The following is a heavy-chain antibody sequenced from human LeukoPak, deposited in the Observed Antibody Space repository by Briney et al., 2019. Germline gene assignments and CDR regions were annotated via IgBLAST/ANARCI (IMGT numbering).Heavy chain of an antibody. V-gene: IGHV3-9*01. D-gene: IGHD7-27*01. CDR3: AKGQLTGDSAFDY. J-gene: IGHJ4*02. CDR2: ISWNSGSI. CDR1: GFTFDDYA. Sequence: GGSLRLSCAASGFTFDDYAMHWVRQAPGKGLEWVSGISWNSGSIGYADSVKGRFTISRDNAKNSLYLQMNSLRAEDTALYYCAKGQLTGDSAFDYWGQGTLVTVSS.